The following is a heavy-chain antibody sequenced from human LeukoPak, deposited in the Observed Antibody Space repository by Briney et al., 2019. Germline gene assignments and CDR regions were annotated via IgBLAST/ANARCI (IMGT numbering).Heavy chain of an antibody. Sequence: TSETLSLTCAVYGGSFSGYYWSWIRQPPGKGLEWIGEINHSGSTNYNPSLKSRVTISVDTSKDQFSLKLSSVTAADTAVYYCARRPAAGTHWFDPWGQGTLVTVSS. CDR2: INHSGST. D-gene: IGHD6-13*01. CDR3: ARRPAAGTHWFDP. J-gene: IGHJ5*02. CDR1: GGSFSGYY. V-gene: IGHV4-34*01.